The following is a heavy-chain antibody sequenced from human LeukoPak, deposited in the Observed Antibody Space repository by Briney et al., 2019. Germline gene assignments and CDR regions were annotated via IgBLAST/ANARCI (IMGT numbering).Heavy chain of an antibody. J-gene: IGHJ3*02. CDR3: ARARDKLYYDFWSGFPNAFDI. D-gene: IGHD3-3*01. CDR1: GGSISSSSYY. V-gene: IGHV4-39*07. Sequence: SETLSLTCTVSGGSISSSSYYWGWIRQPPGKGLEWIGSIYYSGSTYYNPSLKSRVTISVDTSKNQFSLKLSSVTAADTAVYYCARARDKLYYDFWSGFPNAFDIWGQGTMVTVSS. CDR2: IYYSGST.